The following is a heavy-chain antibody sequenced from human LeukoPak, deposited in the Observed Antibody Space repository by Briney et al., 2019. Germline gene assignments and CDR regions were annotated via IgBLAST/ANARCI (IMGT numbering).Heavy chain of an antibody. D-gene: IGHD5-18*01. CDR3: ANGYSYSDY. Sequence: GKSLRLSCAASGFTFSRYAMHWVRQAPGTGLEWVAVISYDGTNKYYADSVKGRFTISRDNSKNTLYLQMTSLRPEDTAVYYCANGYSYSDYWGQGTLVTVSS. CDR2: ISYDGTNK. CDR1: GFTFSRYA. V-gene: IGHV3-30-3*01. J-gene: IGHJ4*02.